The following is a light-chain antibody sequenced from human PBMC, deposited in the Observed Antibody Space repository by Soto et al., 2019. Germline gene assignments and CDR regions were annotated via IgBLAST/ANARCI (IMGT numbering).Light chain of an antibody. CDR1: QSISNF. J-gene: IGKJ2*01. CDR2: AAS. CDR3: QQSYRAPYT. Sequence: IQLTQSPSSLSTSVGDSVTITCRASQSISNFLNWYQHKPGKAPDLLIYAASTLFSGVPSRFKGRGAGKDFTLTIHSLQPEDFAPYYCQQSYRAPYTVGQGPKLELK. V-gene: IGKV1-39*01.